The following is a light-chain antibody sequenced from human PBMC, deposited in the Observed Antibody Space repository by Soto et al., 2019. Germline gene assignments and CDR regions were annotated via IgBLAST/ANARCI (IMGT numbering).Light chain of an antibody. CDR1: QSISSY. Sequence: DIQMTQSPSSLSASVGDRVTITCRASQSISSYLNWYQQKPGKAPKLLIYAASSLQSGVPSRFRGSGSGTDFTLSISSPQPEDFATYYCQQSYSTPNTFGQGTRLEIK. CDR3: QQSYSTPNT. J-gene: IGKJ5*01. V-gene: IGKV1-39*01. CDR2: AAS.